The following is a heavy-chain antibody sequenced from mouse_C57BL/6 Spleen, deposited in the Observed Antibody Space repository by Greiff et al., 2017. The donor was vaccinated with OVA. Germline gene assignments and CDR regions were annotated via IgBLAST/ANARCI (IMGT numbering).Heavy chain of an antibody. CDR3: ARIDDYDVGFAY. J-gene: IGHJ3*01. CDR1: GFTFSDYG. D-gene: IGHD2-4*01. Sequence: EVMLVESGGGLVKPGGSLKLSCAASGFTFSDYGMHWVRQAPEKGLEWVAYISSGSSTIYYADTVQGRFTISRDNAKNTLFLQMTSLRSEDTAMYYCARIDDYDVGFAYWGQGTLVTVSA. CDR2: ISSGSSTI. V-gene: IGHV5-17*01.